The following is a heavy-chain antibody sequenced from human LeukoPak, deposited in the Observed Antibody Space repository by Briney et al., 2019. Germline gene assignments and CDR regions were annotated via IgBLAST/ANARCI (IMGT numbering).Heavy chain of an antibody. CDR2: INYSGSS. CDR3: ARDDGSGSYYTPFDY. J-gene: IGHJ4*02. V-gene: IGHV4-59*01. D-gene: IGHD3-10*01. Sequence: SETLSLTCTVSGGSISRYYWSWIRQPPGKGLEWIGYINYSGSSNYNPSLKSRVTISVDTSKNQVSLKLRYVTAADTAVYYCARDDGSGSYYTPFDYWGQRTLVTVSS. CDR1: GGSISRYY.